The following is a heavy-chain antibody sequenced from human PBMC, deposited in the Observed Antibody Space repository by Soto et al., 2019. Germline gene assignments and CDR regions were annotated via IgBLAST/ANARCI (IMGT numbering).Heavy chain of an antibody. CDR2: INASGDNA. V-gene: IGHV3-23*04. J-gene: IGHJ4*02. CDR3: AKAARTTTLYNFDF. Sequence: VQLVESGGGLVKPGGALRLSCEASGFTFSSFGMNWVRRAPGRGLEWVSVINASGDNAFHADSVKGRFTISRDNSKNTLYLQMNSLRAEDTAVYYCAKAARTTTLYNFDFWGQGTLVTVSS. D-gene: IGHD1-1*01. CDR1: GFTFSSFG.